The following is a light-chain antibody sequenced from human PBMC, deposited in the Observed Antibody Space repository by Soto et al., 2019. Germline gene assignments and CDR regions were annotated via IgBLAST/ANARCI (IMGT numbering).Light chain of an antibody. CDR2: GAS. CDR3: QQSNSAPLTFPLN. J-gene: IGKJ4*01. V-gene: IGKV3-20*01. Sequence: EIVLTQAPVTLSLSPGEVATLSWRASQIVSSSYLAWYQQRPGQAPRLLIYGASSRATGIPDRFSGSGSGTDFTLTISSLQPEDFATYYCQQSNSAPLTFPLNFGGGTKVDIK. CDR1: QIVSSSY.